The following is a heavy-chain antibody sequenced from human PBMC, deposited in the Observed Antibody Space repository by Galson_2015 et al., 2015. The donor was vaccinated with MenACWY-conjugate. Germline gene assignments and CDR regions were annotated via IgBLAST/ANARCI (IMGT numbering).Heavy chain of an antibody. CDR3: ARAARAYSSSSRASTHLS. Sequence: SETLSLTCAVYGGSFSGYYWSWIRQPPGKGLEWIGEINHSGSTNYNPSLKSRVTISVDTSKNQFSLKLSSVTAADTAVYYCARAARAYSSSSRASTHLSWGQGTLVTVSS. D-gene: IGHD6-6*01. CDR1: GGSFSGYY. J-gene: IGHJ4*02. CDR2: INHSGST. V-gene: IGHV4-34*01.